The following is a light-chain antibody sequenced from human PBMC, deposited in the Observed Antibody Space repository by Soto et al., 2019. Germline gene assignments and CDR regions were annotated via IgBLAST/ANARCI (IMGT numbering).Light chain of an antibody. CDR1: QSVSSNY. V-gene: IGKV3-20*01. J-gene: IGKJ5*01. CDR3: QQYGSSPIT. CDR2: GAS. Sequence: VLTQSADTLSLSPGERATLSCRASQSVSSNYLAWYQQKLGQAPRLLIDGASSRATGIPDRFSGSGSGTDFTLTISRAEPADFAVYYCQQYGSSPITFGQGTRLEIK.